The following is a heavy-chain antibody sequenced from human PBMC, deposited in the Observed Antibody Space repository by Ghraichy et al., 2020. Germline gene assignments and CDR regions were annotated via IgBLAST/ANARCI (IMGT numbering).Heavy chain of an antibody. D-gene: IGHD3-22*01. J-gene: IGHJ1*01. CDR2: INHSGST. CDR1: GGSFSGYY. V-gene: IGHV4-34*01. CDR3: ARGSQDDSSGYYYRVLYFQH. Sequence: SETLSLTCAVYGGSFSGYYWSWIRQPPGKGLEWIGEINHSGSTNYNPSLKSRVTISVDTSKNQFSLKLSSVTAADTAVYYCARGSQDDSSGYYYRVLYFQHWGQGTLVTVSS.